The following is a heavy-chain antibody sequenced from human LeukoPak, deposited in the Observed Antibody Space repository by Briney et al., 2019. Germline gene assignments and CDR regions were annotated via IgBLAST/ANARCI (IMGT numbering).Heavy chain of an antibody. Sequence: ASVKVSCKASGYTFTGYHMHWVRQAPGQGLEWMGWINPNSGGTNYARKFQGRVTMTRNTSISTAYMELSSLRSEDTAVYYCVRGTDIGYYDSSGSRWYYYYYYYMDVRGKGTTVTISS. CDR2: INPNSGGT. D-gene: IGHD3-22*01. CDR3: VRGTDIGYYDSSGSRWYYYYYYYMDV. J-gene: IGHJ6*03. CDR1: GYTFTGYH. V-gene: IGHV1-2*02.